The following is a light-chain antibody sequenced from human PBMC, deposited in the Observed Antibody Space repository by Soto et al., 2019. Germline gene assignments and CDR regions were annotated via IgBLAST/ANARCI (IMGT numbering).Light chain of an antibody. Sequence: QSVLTQPASVSGAPGQGVTISCTGSSPKNGAGYDVHWYQQLPGTAPKLLIHGNSNRPSGVPDRFSGSKSGTSASLAITGLQAEDEADYYCQSYDSSLSAFYVFGTGTKVTVL. CDR2: GNS. CDR3: QSYDSSLSAFYV. V-gene: IGLV1-40*01. CDR1: SPKNGAGYD. J-gene: IGLJ1*01.